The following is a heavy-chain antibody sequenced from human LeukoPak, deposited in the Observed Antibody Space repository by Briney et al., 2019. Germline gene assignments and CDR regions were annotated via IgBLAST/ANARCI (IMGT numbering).Heavy chain of an antibody. CDR2: INPDGGST. D-gene: IGHD3-22*01. CDR1: GYTFTSYY. V-gene: IGHV1-46*01. J-gene: IGHJ4*02. CDR3: ARGRGVHDSHTYDYFDY. Sequence: ASVKVSCTASGYTFTSYYIHWVPQAPGQGREWRGIINPDGGSTTYAQKFQGRRLTLTRETSTRTVYMELSSLRSEDTAVYYCARGRGVHDSHTYDYFDYWGQGSLVTVSS.